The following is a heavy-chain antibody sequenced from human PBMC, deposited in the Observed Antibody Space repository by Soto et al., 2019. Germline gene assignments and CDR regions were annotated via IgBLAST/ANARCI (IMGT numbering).Heavy chain of an antibody. Sequence: ASVKVSCKASGYTFTSYGISWVRQAPGQGPEWMGWISAYNGNTNYAQKLQGRVTMTTDTSTSTAYMELRSLRSDDTAVYYCARGSGYDFWSGYYTGGEVYYYYMDVWGKGTTVTVSS. V-gene: IGHV1-18*01. CDR1: GYTFTSYG. CDR2: ISAYNGNT. CDR3: ARGSGYDFWSGYYTGGEVYYYYMDV. D-gene: IGHD3-3*01. J-gene: IGHJ6*03.